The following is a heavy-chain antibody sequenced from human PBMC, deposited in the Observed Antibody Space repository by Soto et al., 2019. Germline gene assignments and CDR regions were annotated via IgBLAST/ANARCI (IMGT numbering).Heavy chain of an antibody. CDR2: IYSGGST. CDR1: GFTVSSNY. J-gene: IGHJ6*03. CDR3: ARGKTRAYYYYMDV. D-gene: IGHD4-17*01. V-gene: IGHV3-53*04. Sequence: GGSLRLSCAASGFTVSSNYMSWVRQAPGKGLEWVSVIYSGGSTYYADSVKGRFTISRHNSKNTLYLQMNSLRAEDTAVYYCARGKTRAYYYYMDVWGKGTTVTVSS.